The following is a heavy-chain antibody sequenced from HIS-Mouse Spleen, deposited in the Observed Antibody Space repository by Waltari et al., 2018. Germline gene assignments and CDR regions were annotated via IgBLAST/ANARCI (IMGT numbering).Heavy chain of an antibody. Sequence: QLQLQESGPGLVKPSETLSLTCTVSGGSISSSSYYWVWIREPPGKGLAWIGSIYYSGRTYYNPSLTRRVTLSVDTSKNQFSLKLSSVTAADTAVYYCAREIPYSSSWYDWYFDLWGRGTLVTVSS. CDR3: AREIPYSSSWYDWYFDL. CDR2: IYYSGRT. V-gene: IGHV4-39*07. D-gene: IGHD6-13*01. CDR1: GGSISSSSYY. J-gene: IGHJ2*01.